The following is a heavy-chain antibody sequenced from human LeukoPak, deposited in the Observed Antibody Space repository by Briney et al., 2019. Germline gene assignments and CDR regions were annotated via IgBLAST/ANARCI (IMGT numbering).Heavy chain of an antibody. Sequence: SCKASGFTFSSYAMHWVRQAPGKGLEWVAVISYDGSNKYYADSVKGRFTISRDNSKNTLYLQMNSLRAEDTAVYYCARHPDDGGLDYWGQGTLVTVSS. CDR2: ISYDGSNK. D-gene: IGHD5-24*01. J-gene: IGHJ4*02. CDR3: ARHPDDGGLDY. CDR1: GFTFSSYA. V-gene: IGHV3-30-3*01.